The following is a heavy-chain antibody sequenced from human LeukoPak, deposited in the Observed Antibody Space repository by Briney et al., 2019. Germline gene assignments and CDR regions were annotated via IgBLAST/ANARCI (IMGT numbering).Heavy chain of an antibody. V-gene: IGHV3-48*01. J-gene: IGHJ4*02. Sequence: GGSLRLSCAASGFTFSSYSMNWVRQAPGKGLEWVSYIYTGSTTINYADSLKGRFTISRDNAKNSLFLQMNSLRAEDTAVYYCARAVWYYDSSGFAIGVYFDSWGQGTLVTVSS. CDR3: ARAVWYYDSSGFAIGVYFDS. D-gene: IGHD3-22*01. CDR2: IYTGSTTI. CDR1: GFTFSSYS.